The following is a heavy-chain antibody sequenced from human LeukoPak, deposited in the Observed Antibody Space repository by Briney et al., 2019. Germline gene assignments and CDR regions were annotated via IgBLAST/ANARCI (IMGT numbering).Heavy chain of an antibody. CDR1: GFTFSDYA. V-gene: IGHV3-23*01. D-gene: IGHD3-16*02. CDR2: ISDTGRRT. J-gene: IGHJ4*02. Sequence: PAGGSLRLSCAASGFTFSDYAMTWVRQAAGKGLEWVSSISDTGRRTYYTDSVKGRFTISRGDSKKAVYLEMSTLRVEDTAIYFCGRHDSFIPFWGQGTLVTVSS. CDR3: GRHDSFIPF.